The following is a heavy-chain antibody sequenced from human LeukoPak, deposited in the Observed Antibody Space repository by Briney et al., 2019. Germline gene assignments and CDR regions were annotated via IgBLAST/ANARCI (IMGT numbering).Heavy chain of an antibody. D-gene: IGHD3-10*01. CDR3: AKTGTGLQGFDY. V-gene: IGHV3-11*01. J-gene: IGHJ4*02. CDR1: GFTFSDFY. Sequence: PGGSLRLSCAASGFTFSDFYMSWIRQAPGKGLEWVSYISSSGNTKYYADSVKGRFTMSRDNAKNSLYLQMDSLRVEDTAVYYCAKTGTGLQGFDYWGQGTLVTVSS. CDR2: ISSSGNTK.